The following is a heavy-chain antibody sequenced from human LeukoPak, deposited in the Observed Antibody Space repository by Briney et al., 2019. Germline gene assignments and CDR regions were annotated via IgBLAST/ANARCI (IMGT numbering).Heavy chain of an antibody. Sequence: PGGSLRLSCAASGFTFSSYGMHWVRQAPGKGLEWVAVISFDGSNKYYADSVKGRFTISRDSSKNTLYLQMNSLRAEDTAVYYCASQMADTGGDFDYWGQGTLVTVSS. D-gene: IGHD5-24*01. J-gene: IGHJ4*02. V-gene: IGHV3-30*03. CDR3: ASQMADTGGDFDY. CDR2: ISFDGSNK. CDR1: GFTFSSYG.